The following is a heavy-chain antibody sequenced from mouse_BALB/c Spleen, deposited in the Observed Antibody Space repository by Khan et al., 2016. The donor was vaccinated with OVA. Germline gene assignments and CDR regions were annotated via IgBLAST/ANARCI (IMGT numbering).Heavy chain of an antibody. D-gene: IGHD1-1*01. Sequence: IQLVQSGPELMKPGASVKISCKASGYSFSTYYIHWVTRSHGKTLEWIGYIDPFNGGATYNQKFKGKATLTVDKSSSTAYMHLTSLTSEESAVYYCASHSSTAWFAYWGQGTLVTVAA. J-gene: IGHJ3*01. V-gene: IGHV1S135*01. CDR2: IDPFNGGA. CDR3: ASHSSTAWFAY. CDR1: GYSFSTYY.